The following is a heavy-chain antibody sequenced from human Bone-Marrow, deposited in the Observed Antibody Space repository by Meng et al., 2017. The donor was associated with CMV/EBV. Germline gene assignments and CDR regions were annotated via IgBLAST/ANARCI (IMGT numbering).Heavy chain of an antibody. CDR2: IYYSGST. CDR3: ARGGADFWSGYYFDY. Sequence: SETLSLTCTVSGGSISSGGYYWSWIRQHPGRGLEWIGYIYYSGSTYYNPSLKSRVTISVDTSKNQFSLKLSSVTAADTAVYYCARGGADFWSGYYFDYWGQGTLVTFSS. V-gene: IGHV4-31*03. D-gene: IGHD3-3*01. J-gene: IGHJ4*02. CDR1: GGSISSGGYY.